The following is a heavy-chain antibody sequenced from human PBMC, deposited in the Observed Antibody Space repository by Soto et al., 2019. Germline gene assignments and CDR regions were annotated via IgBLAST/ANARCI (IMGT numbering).Heavy chain of an antibody. D-gene: IGHD3-22*01. CDR2: IKQDGSEK. CDR3: ARFYYDSSGYLPSPYFYYYGMDV. Sequence: GGCLRLSFVASGFAFSSGSINWERKAPGKGLEWVANIKQDGSEKYYVDSVKGRFTISRDNAKNSLYLQMNSLRAEDTAVYYCARFYYDSSGYLPSPYFYYYGMDVWGQGTTVTVSS. CDR1: GFAFSSGS. J-gene: IGHJ6*02. V-gene: IGHV3-7*04.